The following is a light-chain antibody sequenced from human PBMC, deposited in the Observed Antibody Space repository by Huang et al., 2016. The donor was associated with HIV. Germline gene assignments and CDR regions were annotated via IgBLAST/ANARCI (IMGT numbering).Light chain of an antibody. V-gene: IGKV3-11*01. CDR2: DTS. J-gene: IGKJ2*01. Sequence: EIVLTQSPATLSLSPGERATLSCRASQSVGGYLAWYPQKPGQAPRLLIYDTSTSATGIPARFSGSRSETDFTLTISSLEPEDFAVYYCQQPGSFGQGTKVDIK. CDR1: QSVGGY. CDR3: QQPGS.